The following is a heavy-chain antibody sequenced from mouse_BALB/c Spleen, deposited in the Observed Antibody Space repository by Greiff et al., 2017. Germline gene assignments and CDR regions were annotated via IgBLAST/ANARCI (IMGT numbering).Heavy chain of an antibody. CDR3: ARSFDGYFAY. Sequence: QVQLQQSGPELVKPGASVKISCKASGYTFTSYYIHWVKQRPGQGLEWIGYIYPRDGSTNYNEKFKGKATLTADTSSSTAYMQLSSLTSEDSAVYFCARSFDGYFAYWGQGTLVTVSA. CDR1: GYTFTSYY. D-gene: IGHD2-3*01. CDR2: IYPRDGST. J-gene: IGHJ3*01. V-gene: IGHV1S12*01.